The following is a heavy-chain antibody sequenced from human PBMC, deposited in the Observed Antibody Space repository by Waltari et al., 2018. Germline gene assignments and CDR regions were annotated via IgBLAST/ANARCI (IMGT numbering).Heavy chain of an antibody. CDR2: IYSGGST. CDR1: GFTVSSNY. CDR3: ASSLKDYYYYGMDV. D-gene: IGHD2-2*01. Sequence: EVQLVETGGGLIQPGGSLRLSCAASGFTVSSNYMSWVRQAPGKGLEWVSVIYSGGSTYYADSVKGRFTISRDNSKNTLYLQMNSLRAEDTAVYYCASSLKDYYYYGMDVWGQGTTVTVSS. J-gene: IGHJ6*02. V-gene: IGHV3-53*02.